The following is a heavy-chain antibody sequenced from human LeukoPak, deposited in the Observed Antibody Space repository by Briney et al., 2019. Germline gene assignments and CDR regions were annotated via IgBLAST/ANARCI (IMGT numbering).Heavy chain of an antibody. CDR2: ICTSGST. CDR1: GGSISSYY. V-gene: IGHV4-4*07. CDR3: ARDLGVQYYVQGGWFDP. Sequence: KASETLSLTCTVSGGSISSYYWSWIRQPAGKGLEWIGRICTSGSTNYNPSLKSRVTMSVDTSKNQFSLKLSSVTAADTAVYYCARDLGVQYYVQGGWFDPWGQGTLVTVSS. J-gene: IGHJ5*02. D-gene: IGHD1-26*01.